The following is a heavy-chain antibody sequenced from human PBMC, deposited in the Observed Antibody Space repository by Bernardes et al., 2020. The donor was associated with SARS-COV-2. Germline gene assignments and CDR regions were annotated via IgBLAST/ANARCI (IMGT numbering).Heavy chain of an antibody. CDR3: ARAWRDRRPQLWFREGRYYYYMDV. J-gene: IGHJ6*03. D-gene: IGHD3-10*01. Sequence: SETLSLTCAVYGGSFSGYYWSWIRQPPGKGLEWIGEINHSGSTNYNPSLKSRVTISVDTSKNQFSLKLSSVTAADTAVYYCARAWRDRRPQLWFREGRYYYYMDVWGKGTTVTVSS. V-gene: IGHV4-34*01. CDR1: GGSFSGYY. CDR2: INHSGST.